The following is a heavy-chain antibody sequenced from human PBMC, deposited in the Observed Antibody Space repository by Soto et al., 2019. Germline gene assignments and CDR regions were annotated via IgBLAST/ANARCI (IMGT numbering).Heavy chain of an antibody. V-gene: IGHV3-7*01. CDR3: AREVRATFDP. Sequence: EVQLVESGGGLVQPGGSLRLSCAASGFTFNTYWMAWVRQAPGKGPEWVASIKQDGSETFYLDSVRGLFTISRDNANKALYLQMESLRAEDMAVYYCAREVRATFDPWGQGTLVTVSS. J-gene: IGHJ5*02. CDR2: IKQDGSET. CDR1: GFTFNTYW. D-gene: IGHD3-10*01.